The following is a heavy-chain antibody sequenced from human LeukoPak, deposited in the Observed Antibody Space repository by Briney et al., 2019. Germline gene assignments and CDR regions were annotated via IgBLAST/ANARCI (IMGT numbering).Heavy chain of an antibody. Sequence: GRSLRLSCAASGFTFDDYAMHWVRQAPGKGLEWVSGISWNSGTIGYVDSVKGRFTISRDNAKNSLYLQMNSLRAEDTALYYCAKDIGHSYGVDYWGQGTLVTVSS. CDR3: AKDIGHSYGVDY. D-gene: IGHD5-18*01. J-gene: IGHJ4*02. CDR2: ISWNSGTI. CDR1: GFTFDDYA. V-gene: IGHV3-9*01.